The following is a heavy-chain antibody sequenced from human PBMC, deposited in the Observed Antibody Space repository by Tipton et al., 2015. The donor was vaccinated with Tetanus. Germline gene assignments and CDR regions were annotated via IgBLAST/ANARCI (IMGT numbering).Heavy chain of an antibody. V-gene: IGHV3-64*02. J-gene: IGHJ4*02. D-gene: IGHD1-26*01. CDR2: ISSNGGST. Sequence: SLRLSCAASGFTFSSYAMHWVRQAPGKGLEYVSAISSNGGSTYYADSVKGRFTISRDNSKNTLYLQMGSLRAEDMAVYYCARESAESLAFDYWGQGTLVTVSS. CDR1: GFTFSSYA. CDR3: ARESAESLAFDY.